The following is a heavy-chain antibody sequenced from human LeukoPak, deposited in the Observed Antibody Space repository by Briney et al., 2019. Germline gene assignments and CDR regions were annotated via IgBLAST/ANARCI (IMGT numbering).Heavy chain of an antibody. CDR2: ISSSSSYI. CDR1: GFTFSSYS. J-gene: IGHJ4*02. D-gene: IGHD3-22*01. CDR3: ARNLEDYYDISGYYYV. Sequence: PGGSLRLSCAASGFTFSSYSMNWVRQAPGKGLEWVSSISSSSSYIYYADSVKGRFTIPRDNSKNTLYLQMNSLRAEDTAVYYCARNLEDYYDISGYYYVWGQGTLVTVSS. V-gene: IGHV3-21*01.